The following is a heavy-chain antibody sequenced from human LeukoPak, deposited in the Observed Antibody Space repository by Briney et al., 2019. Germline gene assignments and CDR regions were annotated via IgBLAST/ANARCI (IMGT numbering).Heavy chain of an antibody. CDR3: ARDRNGEHDY. CDR1: GGTFSSYA. V-gene: IGHV1-69*06. J-gene: IGHJ4*02. CDR2: IIPIFGTA. D-gene: IGHD4-17*01. Sequence: ASVKVSCKASGGTFSSYAISWVRQAPGQGLEWMGRIIPIFGTANYAQKFQGRVTITADKSTSTAYMKLSSLRSEDTAVYYCARDRNGEHDYWGQGTLVTVSS.